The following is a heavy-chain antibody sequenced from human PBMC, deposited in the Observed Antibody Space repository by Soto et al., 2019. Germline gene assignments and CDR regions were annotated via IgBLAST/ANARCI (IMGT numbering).Heavy chain of an antibody. V-gene: IGHV5-51*01. Sequence: PGESLKISCKGSGYSFTSYWIGWVRQMPGKGLEWMGIIYPGDSDTRYSPSFQGQVTISADKSISTAYLQWSSLKASDTAMYYCARHLRYYYDSSGYIYGMAVWGQGTTVTVSS. CDR3: ARHLRYYYDSSGYIYGMAV. D-gene: IGHD3-22*01. J-gene: IGHJ6*02. CDR1: GYSFTSYW. CDR2: IYPGDSDT.